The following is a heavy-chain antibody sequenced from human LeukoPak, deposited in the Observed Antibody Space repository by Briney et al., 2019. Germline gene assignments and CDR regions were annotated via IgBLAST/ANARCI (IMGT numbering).Heavy chain of an antibody. CDR2: INHSGST. V-gene: IGHV4-34*01. D-gene: IGHD7-27*01. CDR3: ARASGAQRPFDY. Sequence: MSSETLSLTCTVSGGSISSYYWSWIRQPPGKGLEWIGEINHSGSTNYNPSLKSRVTISVDTSKNQFSLKLSSVTAADTAVYYCARASGAQRPFDYWGQGTLVTVSS. CDR1: GGSISSYY. J-gene: IGHJ4*02.